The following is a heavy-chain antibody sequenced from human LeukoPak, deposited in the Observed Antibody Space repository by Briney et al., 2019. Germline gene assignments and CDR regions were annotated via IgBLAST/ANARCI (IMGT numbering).Heavy chain of an antibody. Sequence: PGGSLRLSCAASGFTVSSNYMSWVRQAPGKGLEWVSVIYSGGSTYYADSVKGRFTISRDNSKNTLYLQMNSLRAEDTAVYYCARSPEGRGVIKSKLPSRFDYWGQGTLVTVSS. CDR1: GFTVSSNY. D-gene: IGHD3-10*01. V-gene: IGHV3-66*01. CDR2: IYSGGST. J-gene: IGHJ4*02. CDR3: ARSPEGRGVIKSKLPSRFDY.